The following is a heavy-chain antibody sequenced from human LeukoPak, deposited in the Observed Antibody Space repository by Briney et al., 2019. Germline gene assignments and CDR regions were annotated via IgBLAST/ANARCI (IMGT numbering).Heavy chain of an antibody. J-gene: IGHJ4*02. V-gene: IGHV3-7*01. D-gene: IGHD1-26*01. CDR2: IKQDGSEK. CDR1: GFTFSSYW. CDR3: ARDFAIVVGATDY. Sequence: GGSLRLSCAASGFTFSSYWRTWVRQAPGKELEWVANIKQDGSEKFYVDYVKGRFTISRYNAKTSLYLHMNSLRVEDTAVYYCARDFAIVVGATDYWGQGTLVTVSS.